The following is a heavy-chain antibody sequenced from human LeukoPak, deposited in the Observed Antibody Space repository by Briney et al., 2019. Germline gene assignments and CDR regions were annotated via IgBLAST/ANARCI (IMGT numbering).Heavy chain of an antibody. Sequence: SETLSLTCTVSGSSISNYYWSWIRQPPGKGLEWIGYIYYSGSTNYNPSLKSRVTISIDTSKNQFSLKLSSVTAADTAVYYCARVGSRDSGYDRGSRYYFDYWGQGTLVTVSS. V-gene: IGHV4-59*08. J-gene: IGHJ4*02. CDR1: GSSISNYY. D-gene: IGHD5-12*01. CDR2: IYYSGST. CDR3: ARVGSRDSGYDRGSRYYFDY.